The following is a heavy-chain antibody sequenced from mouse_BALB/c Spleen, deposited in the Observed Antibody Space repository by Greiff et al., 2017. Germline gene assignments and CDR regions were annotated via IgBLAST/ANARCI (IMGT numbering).Heavy chain of an antibody. D-gene: IGHD1-1*01. CDR1: GYSITSDYA. Sequence: EVKLVESGPGLVKPSQSLSLTCTVTGYSITSDYAWNWIRQFPGNKLEWMGYISYSGSTSYNPSLKSRISITRDTSKNQFFLQLNSVTTEDTATYYCARGGSSYWYFDVWGAGTTVTVSS. V-gene: IGHV3-2*02. CDR2: ISYSGST. J-gene: IGHJ1*01. CDR3: ARGGSSYWYFDV.